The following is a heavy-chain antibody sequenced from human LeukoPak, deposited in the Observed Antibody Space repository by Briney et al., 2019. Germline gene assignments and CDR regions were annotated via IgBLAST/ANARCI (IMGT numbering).Heavy chain of an antibody. J-gene: IGHJ6*03. CDR2: ICGSGGST. V-gene: IGHV3-23*01. D-gene: IGHD4-11*01. CDR3: AKGLQNYYYYYMDV. Sequence: GGSLRLSCAASGFTFSSYAMSWVREAPGEGLEWVSAICGSGGSTYYADSVKGRFTISRDNSKNTLYLQMNSLRAEDTAVYYCAKGLQNYYYYYMDVWGKGTTVTVSS. CDR1: GFTFSSYA.